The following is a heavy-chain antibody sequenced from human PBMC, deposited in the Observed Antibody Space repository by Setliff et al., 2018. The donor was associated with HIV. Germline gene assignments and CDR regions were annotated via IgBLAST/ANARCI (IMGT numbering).Heavy chain of an antibody. V-gene: IGHV4-39*01. CDR3: ASHLPPYSGNFDY. Sequence: ASETLSLTCTVSGGSISSSSYYRGWIRQPPGKGLEWIGTIYYSGNTYYNPSLKSRVTISVDTSKNQISLKLSSVTAADTAVYYCASHLPPYSGNFDYWGHGTLVTVSS. CDR2: IYYSGNT. J-gene: IGHJ4*01. CDR1: GGSISSSSYY. D-gene: IGHD1-26*01.